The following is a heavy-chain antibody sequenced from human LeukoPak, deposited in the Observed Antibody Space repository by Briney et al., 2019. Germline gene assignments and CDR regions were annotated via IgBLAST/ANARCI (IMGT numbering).Heavy chain of an antibody. CDR1: GFTFSSYS. CDR2: ISSSSSYI. J-gene: IGHJ4*02. Sequence: SGGSLRLSCAASGFTFSSYSMTWVRQAPGKGLEWVSSISSSSSYIYYADSVKGRFTISRDNAKNSLYLQMNSLRAEDTAVYYCAREGYSSSWWPYYFAYWGQGTLVTVSS. V-gene: IGHV3-21*01. CDR3: AREGYSSSWWPYYFAY. D-gene: IGHD6-13*01.